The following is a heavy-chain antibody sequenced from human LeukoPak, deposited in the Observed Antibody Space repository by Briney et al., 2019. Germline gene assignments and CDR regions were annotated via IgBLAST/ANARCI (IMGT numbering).Heavy chain of an antibody. D-gene: IGHD6-6*01. CDR1: GYTFTGYY. CDR2: ISAYNGNT. Sequence: ASVKVSCKASGYTFTGYYMHWVRQAPGQGLEWMGWISAYNGNTYFAQKFQGRVTMTTDTSTTTAYMELRSLRSDDTAVYYCARDRWSSSSSEGVFDIWGQGTMVTV. V-gene: IGHV1-18*04. J-gene: IGHJ3*02. CDR3: ARDRWSSSSSEGVFDI.